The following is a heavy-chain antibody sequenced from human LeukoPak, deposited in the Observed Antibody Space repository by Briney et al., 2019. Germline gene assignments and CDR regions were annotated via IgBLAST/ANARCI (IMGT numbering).Heavy chain of an antibody. V-gene: IGHV3-11*01. D-gene: IGHD6-19*01. CDR3: ARESSSGWYRYYYGRDV. CDR2: ISSSGSTI. CDR1: GFTFSDYY. Sequence: GGSQRLFCAASGFTFSDYYMSWIRQAPGGGREWVSYISSSGSTIYYADPVKGRFTISRDNAKNSLYLQMNSLRAEDTAVYYCARESSSGWYRYYYGRDVWGQGTTVTVSS. J-gene: IGHJ6*02.